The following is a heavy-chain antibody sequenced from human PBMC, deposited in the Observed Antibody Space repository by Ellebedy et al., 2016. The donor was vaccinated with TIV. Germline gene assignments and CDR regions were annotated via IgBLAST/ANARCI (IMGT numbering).Heavy chain of an antibody. Sequence: SETLSLTCVVSGDSINSDNYWSWVRQPPGKGLEWIGYIYYSGSTNYNPSLKSRVTISVDTSKNQFSLKLSSVTAADTAAYYCARERSSSSSVDPWGQGTLVTVSS. CDR2: IYYSGST. J-gene: IGHJ5*02. V-gene: IGHV4-61*01. CDR3: ARERSSSSSVDP. CDR1: GDSINSDNY. D-gene: IGHD6-6*01.